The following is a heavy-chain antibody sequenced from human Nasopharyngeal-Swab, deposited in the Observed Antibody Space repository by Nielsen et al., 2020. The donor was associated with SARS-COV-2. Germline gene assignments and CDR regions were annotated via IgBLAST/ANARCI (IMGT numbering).Heavy chain of an antibody. D-gene: IGHD3-22*01. CDR3: ARSPSPHITMIVVVTHWYFDL. CDR1: GCSISSGGYY. Sequence: TLSLTCTVSGCSISSGGYYWSWIRQHPGKGLEWIGYIYYSGSTYYNPSLKSRVTISVDTSKNQFSLKLSSVTAADTAVYYCARSPSPHITMIVVVTHWYFDLWGRGTLVTVSS. CDR2: IYYSGST. V-gene: IGHV4-31*03. J-gene: IGHJ2*01.